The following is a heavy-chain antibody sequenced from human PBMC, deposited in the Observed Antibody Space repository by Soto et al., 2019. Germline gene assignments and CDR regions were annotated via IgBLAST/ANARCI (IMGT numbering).Heavy chain of an antibody. J-gene: IGHJ4*02. D-gene: IGHD3-10*01. CDR1: GGSINSYY. V-gene: IGHV4-59*08. CDR3: AAGVRGVIITAYYFDY. CDR2: IYYSGST. Sequence: SETLSLTCTVSGGSINSYYWSWIRQPPGKGLEWIGYIYYSGSTNYNPSLKSRVTISVDTSKNQFSLKLSSVTAADTAVYYCAAGVRGVIITAYYFDYWGQGTLVTVSS.